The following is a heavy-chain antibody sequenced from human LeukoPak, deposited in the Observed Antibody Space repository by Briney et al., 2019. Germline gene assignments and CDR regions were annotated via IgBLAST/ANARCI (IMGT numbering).Heavy chain of an antibody. D-gene: IGHD4-17*01. V-gene: IGHV3-23*01. CDR3: ANEIRPNDY. CDR2: ISISGSKT. CDR1: EFDFSSHA. Sequence: GGSLRLSCAASEFDFSSHAMTWVRQAPGEGLEWVSAISISGSKTYYADSVKGRFTISRDNSKNTLYLQMNSLRAEDTAVYYCANEIRPNDYWGQGTQVTVSS. J-gene: IGHJ4*02.